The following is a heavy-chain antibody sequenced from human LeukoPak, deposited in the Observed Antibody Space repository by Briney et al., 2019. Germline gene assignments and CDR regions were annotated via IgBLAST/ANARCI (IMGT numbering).Heavy chain of an antibody. Sequence: PSETLSLTCTVSGGSISSYYWSWIRQPPGKGLEWIGYIYDSGSTNYNPSLKSRVTISVDTSKNQFSLKLSSVSAADTAVYYCARGGSGYDSFYYYGMDVWGQGTTVTVSS. CDR2: IYDSGST. CDR1: GGSISSYY. D-gene: IGHD5-12*01. J-gene: IGHJ6*02. V-gene: IGHV4-59*01. CDR3: ARGGSGYDSFYYYGMDV.